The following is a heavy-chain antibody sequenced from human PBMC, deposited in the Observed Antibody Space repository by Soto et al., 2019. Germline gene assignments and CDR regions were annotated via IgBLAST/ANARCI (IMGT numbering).Heavy chain of an antibody. V-gene: IGHV1-2*04. J-gene: IGHJ4*02. Sequence: ASVKVSCKASGYTFTGYYMHWVRQAPGQGLEWMGWINPNSGGTNYAQKFQGWVTMTRDTSISTAYMELNSLRAEDTAVYYCARDLGDFDLPEYYFDYWGQGTLVTVSS. CDR2: INPNSGGT. D-gene: IGHD2-21*02. CDR1: GYTFTGYY. CDR3: ARDLGDFDLPEYYFDY.